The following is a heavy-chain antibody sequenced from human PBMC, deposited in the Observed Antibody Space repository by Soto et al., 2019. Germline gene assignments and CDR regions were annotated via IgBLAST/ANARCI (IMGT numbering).Heavy chain of an antibody. Sequence: GESLKISCKGSGYSFTSYWIGWVRQMPGKGLEWMGIIYPGDSDTRYSPSFQGQVTISADKSISTAYLQWSSLKASDTAMYYCARQVCSGGSCYESWFDPWGQGTLVTVSS. J-gene: IGHJ5*02. D-gene: IGHD2-15*01. CDR1: GYSFTSYW. V-gene: IGHV5-51*01. CDR2: IYPGDSDT. CDR3: ARQVCSGGSCYESWFDP.